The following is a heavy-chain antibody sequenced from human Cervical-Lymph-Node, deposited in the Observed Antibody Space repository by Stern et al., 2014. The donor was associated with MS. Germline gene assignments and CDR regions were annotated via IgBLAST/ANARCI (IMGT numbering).Heavy chain of an antibody. V-gene: IGHV3-21*06. J-gene: IGHJ1*01. CDR2: ISRSSSYI. D-gene: IGHD3-22*01. Sequence: EVQLVESGGGLVKPGGSLRLSCAASGFSFSSYSMNWVRQAPGKGPEWVSYISRSSSYIYNADSVKGRFTISRDNAKNSLYLQMNSLRVEDTAVYYCARDSITYYYDSSAHDGLQHWGQGTLVIVSS. CDR1: GFSFSSYS. CDR3: ARDSITYYYDSSAHDGLQH.